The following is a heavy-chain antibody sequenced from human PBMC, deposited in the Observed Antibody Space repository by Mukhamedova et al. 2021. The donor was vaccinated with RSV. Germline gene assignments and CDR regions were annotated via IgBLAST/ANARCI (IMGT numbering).Heavy chain of an antibody. D-gene: IGHD6-13*01. J-gene: IGHJ4*02. Sequence: SRVTIPVDTSKNQFSLKLSSVTAADTAVYYCARRASYSSSWYGGHTPFDYWGQGTLVTVSS. V-gene: IGHV4-39*01. CDR3: ARRASYSSSWYGGHTPFDY.